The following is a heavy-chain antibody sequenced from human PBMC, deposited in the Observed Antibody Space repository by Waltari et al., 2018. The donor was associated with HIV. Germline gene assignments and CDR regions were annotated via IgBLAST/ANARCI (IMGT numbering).Heavy chain of an antibody. CDR2: FNPEDYET. D-gene: IGHD1-26*01. CDR1: GYTLTELS. CDR3: ATGGGTTSIQLYDLDV. Sequence: QVQLIQSGAEVKKPGASVKVHCKVFGYTLTELSMHGVRQAPGKGLEWMGGFNPEDYETIYAQKFQGRVTMTEDTSTDSAYMELSSLTSEDTAVYYCATGGGTTSIQLYDLDVWGQGTTVTVSS. J-gene: IGHJ6*02. V-gene: IGHV1-24*01.